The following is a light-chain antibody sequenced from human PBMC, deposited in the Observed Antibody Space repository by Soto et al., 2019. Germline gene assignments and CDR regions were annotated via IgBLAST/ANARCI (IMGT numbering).Light chain of an antibody. J-gene: IGKJ4*02. CDR1: QSIRNW. V-gene: IGKV1-5*03. CDR3: LHYINYPLR. Sequence: DIQMTQSPSTLSASVGDRVTITCRASQSIRNWLAWYQQKPGKAPKLLISTASTLEKGVPARFSGTGSGTEFTLSISSVQPDDLANYHCLHYINYPLRFGGGTKVEIK. CDR2: TAS.